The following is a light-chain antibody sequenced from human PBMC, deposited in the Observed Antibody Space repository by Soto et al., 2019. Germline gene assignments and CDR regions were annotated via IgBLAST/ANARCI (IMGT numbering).Light chain of an antibody. CDR1: QSISTW. Sequence: DIQMTQSPSTLSASVGDRVTITCRASQSISTWLAWYQHKPGKAPKLLIYQASSLEGGVPSRFSGSGSGTEFTLTISSLQPDDFATYYCQQYNIFSRNFGQGTKVETK. CDR2: QAS. V-gene: IGKV1-5*03. J-gene: IGKJ1*01. CDR3: QQYNIFSRN.